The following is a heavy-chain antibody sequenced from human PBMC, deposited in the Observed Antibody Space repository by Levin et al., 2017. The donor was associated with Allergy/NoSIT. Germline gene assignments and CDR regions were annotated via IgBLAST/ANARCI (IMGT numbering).Heavy chain of an antibody. CDR1: GGTFSSYA. D-gene: IGHD2-15*01. CDR3: ARAEGYCSGGSCYPDAFDI. Sequence: SVKVSCKASGGTFSSYAISWVRQAPGQGLEWMGGIIPIFGTANYAQKFQGRVTITADESTSTAYMELSSLRSEDTAVYYCARAEGYCSGGSCYPDAFDIWGQGTMVTVSS. CDR2: IIPIFGTA. V-gene: IGHV1-69*13. J-gene: IGHJ3*02.